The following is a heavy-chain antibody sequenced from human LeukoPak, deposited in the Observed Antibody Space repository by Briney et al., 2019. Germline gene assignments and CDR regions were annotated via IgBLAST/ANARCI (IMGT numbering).Heavy chain of an antibody. Sequence: GGSLRLSCAASGFTFSSYGMNWVRQAPGKGLEWVSYISSSGSTIYYADSVKGRFTISRDNAKNSLYLQMNSLRAEDTAVYYCARDLGVYDYVWGSSDYWGQGTLVTVSS. CDR2: ISSSGSTI. CDR3: ARDLGVYDYVWGSSDY. CDR1: GFTFSSYG. D-gene: IGHD3-16*01. J-gene: IGHJ4*02. V-gene: IGHV3-48*03.